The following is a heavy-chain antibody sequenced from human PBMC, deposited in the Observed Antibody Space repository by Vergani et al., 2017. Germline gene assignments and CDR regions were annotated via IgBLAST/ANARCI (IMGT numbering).Heavy chain of an antibody. J-gene: IGHJ3*02. CDR2: ISSSSSYI. V-gene: IGHV3-21*01. D-gene: IGHD6-19*01. CDR1: GFTFSSYS. Sequence: VQLVESGGGLVKPGGSLRLSCAASGFTFSSYSMNWVRQAPGKGLEWVSSISSSSSYIYYADSVKGRFTISRDNAKNSLYLQMNSLRAEDTAVYYCARGNEQWLVPNAFDIWGQGTMVTVSS. CDR3: ARGNEQWLVPNAFDI.